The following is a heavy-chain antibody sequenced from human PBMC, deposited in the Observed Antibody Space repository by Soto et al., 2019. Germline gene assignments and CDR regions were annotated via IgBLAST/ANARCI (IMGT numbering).Heavy chain of an antibody. Sequence: SETLSLTCTVSGGSISSSNYYWGWIRQPPGKGLEWIGSIYYIGSTYSNPSLKSRITISVDTSKNQFSLKLSSVTAADTAVYYCVRLGILTVFPRWFDPWGQGTLVTVSS. J-gene: IGHJ5*02. CDR2: IYYIGST. CDR1: GGSISSSNYY. CDR3: VRLGILTVFPRWFDP. V-gene: IGHV4-39*01. D-gene: IGHD3-9*01.